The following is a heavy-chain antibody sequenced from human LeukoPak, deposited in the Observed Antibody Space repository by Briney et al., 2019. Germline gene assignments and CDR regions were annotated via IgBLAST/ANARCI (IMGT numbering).Heavy chain of an antibody. Sequence: SETLSLTCTVSGGSISSYYWSWLRQPPGKGLEWIGYIYYSGSTNYNPSLKSRVTISVDTSKNQFSLKLSSVTAADTAVYYCARHVSLYDSSGYWVYWGQGTLVTVSS. J-gene: IGHJ4*02. CDR1: GGSISSYY. CDR3: ARHVSLYDSSGYWVY. D-gene: IGHD3-22*01. V-gene: IGHV4-59*08. CDR2: IYYSGST.